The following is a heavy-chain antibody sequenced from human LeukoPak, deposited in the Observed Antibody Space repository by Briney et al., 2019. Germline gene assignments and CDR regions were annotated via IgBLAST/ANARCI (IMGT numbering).Heavy chain of an antibody. CDR1: GGSFSGYY. J-gene: IGHJ4*02. CDR3: ARGGRDGYNYG. V-gene: IGHV4-34*01. D-gene: IGHD5-24*01. Sequence: SETLSLTCAVYGGSFSGYYWSWIRQPPGKGLEWIGEINHSGSTNYNPSLKSRVTISVDTSKNQFSLKLSSVTAADTAVYYCARGGRDGYNYGWGQGTLVTLSS. CDR2: INHSGST.